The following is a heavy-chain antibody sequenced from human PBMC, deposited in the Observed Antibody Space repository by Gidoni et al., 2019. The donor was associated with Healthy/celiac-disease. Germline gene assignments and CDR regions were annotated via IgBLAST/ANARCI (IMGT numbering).Heavy chain of an antibody. D-gene: IGHD6-13*01. J-gene: IGHJ5*02. CDR3: ARCRSSKPGGSGGDYGWFDP. V-gene: IGHV1-69*01. CDR2: IIPIVGTA. CDR1: GGTFSSSA. Sequence: QVQLVQSGAEVKKPGSSVKVSCKASGGTFSSSAISWVRQAPGQGLEWMGGIIPIVGTANYAQKFQGRVTITADESTSTAYMELSSLRSEDTAVYYCARCRSSKPGGSGGDYGWFDPWGQGTLVTVSS.